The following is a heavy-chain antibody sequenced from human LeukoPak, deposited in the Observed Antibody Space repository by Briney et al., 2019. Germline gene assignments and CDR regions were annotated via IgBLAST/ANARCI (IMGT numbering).Heavy chain of an antibody. CDR3: AREGPWGIALPQYYFDY. CDR1: GGTFSSYA. CDR2: IIPIFGTA. Sequence: ASVKVSCKASGGTFSSYAISWVRQAPGQGLEWMGGIIPIFGTANYAQKFQGRVTITADESTSTAYMELSSLRSEDTAVYYCAREGPWGIALPQYYFDYWGQGTPVTVSS. D-gene: IGHD6-13*01. J-gene: IGHJ4*02. V-gene: IGHV1-69*13.